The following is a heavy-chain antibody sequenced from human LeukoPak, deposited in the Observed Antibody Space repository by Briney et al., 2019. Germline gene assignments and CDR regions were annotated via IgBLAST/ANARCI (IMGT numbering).Heavy chain of an antibody. Sequence: SETLSLTCTVSGGSISNAAYYWSWIRQHPGTGLEWIGYIYYSGSTYYNPSLKSRVTISVDTSKNQFSLELNSVTAADMAVYYCARVEAATTNPRFDYWGQGTLVTVSS. CDR3: ARVEAATTNPRFDY. J-gene: IGHJ4*02. V-gene: IGHV4-31*03. CDR2: IYYSGST. D-gene: IGHD5-24*01. CDR1: GGSISNAAYY.